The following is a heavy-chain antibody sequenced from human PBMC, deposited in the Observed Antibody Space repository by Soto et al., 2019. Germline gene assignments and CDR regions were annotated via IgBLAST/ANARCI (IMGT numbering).Heavy chain of an antibody. D-gene: IGHD5-12*01. Sequence: GASVKVSCKASGYTFTSYAMHWVRQAPGQRLEWMGWINAGNGNTKYSQKFQGRFTISRDNSKNTLYLQMDSLRADDTAVYYCARDGPRDGYTWVLDVWGQGSPVTVSS. V-gene: IGHV1-3*01. J-gene: IGHJ6*02. CDR1: GYTFTSYA. CDR3: ARDGPRDGYTWVLDV. CDR2: INAGNGNT.